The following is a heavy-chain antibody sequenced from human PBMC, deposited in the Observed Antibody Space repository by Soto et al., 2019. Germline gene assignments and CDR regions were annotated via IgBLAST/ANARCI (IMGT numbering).Heavy chain of an antibody. CDR3: AREAHPWSGYYTMAEGPLPYYFDY. V-gene: IGHV3-7*05. J-gene: IGHJ4*02. CDR1: GFTFSSYW. D-gene: IGHD3-3*01. Sequence: GGSLRLSCAASGFTFSSYWMSWVRQAPGKGLEWVANIKQDGSEKYYVDSVKGRFTISRDNAKNSLYLQMNSLRAEDTAVYYCAREAHPWSGYYTMAEGPLPYYFDYWGQGTLVTVSS. CDR2: IKQDGSEK.